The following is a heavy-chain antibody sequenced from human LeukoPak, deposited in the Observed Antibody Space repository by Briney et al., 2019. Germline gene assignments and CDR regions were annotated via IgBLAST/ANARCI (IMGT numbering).Heavy chain of an antibody. D-gene: IGHD3-9*01. Sequence: ETLSLTCTVSGGSISSYYWSWIRQPPGKGLEWIGYIYYSGSTNYNPSLKSRVTMSLDTSKNQFSLNLSSVTAADTAVHYCARHVYDILTGYYNGFDNWGQGTLVTVSS. CDR3: ARHVYDILTGYYNGFDN. V-gene: IGHV4-59*08. J-gene: IGHJ4*02. CDR1: GGSISSYY. CDR2: IYYSGST.